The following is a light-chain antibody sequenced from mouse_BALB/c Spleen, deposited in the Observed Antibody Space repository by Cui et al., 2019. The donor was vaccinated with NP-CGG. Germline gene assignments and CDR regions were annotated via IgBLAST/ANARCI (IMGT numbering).Light chain of an antibody. V-gene: IGLV1*01. CDR1: TGAVTTNNY. CDR3: ALWYSNHWV. CDR2: GTN. Sequence: QAFGTQESALTTSPGQTVTLTCRSSTGAVTTNNYANWVQEKPDHLFTGLIGGTNNRPPGVPARFSGSLIGDKAALTITGAQTEDEAIYFCALWYSNHWVFGGGTKLTVL. J-gene: IGLJ1*01.